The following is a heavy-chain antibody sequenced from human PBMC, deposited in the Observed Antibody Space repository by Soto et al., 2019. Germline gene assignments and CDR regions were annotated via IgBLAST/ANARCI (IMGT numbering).Heavy chain of an antibody. CDR3: ASRKIAFYNGFDP. Sequence: QLQLQESGPGLVKPSETLSLTCTVSGGSISSSSYYWGWIRQPPGKGLEWIGSIYYSGSTYYNPSLKRRVTIAVDTSKNQFSLKLSSVTAADTAVYCASRKIAFYNGFDPWGQGTLVTVSS. D-gene: IGHD3-3*02. CDR1: GGSISSSSYY. V-gene: IGHV4-39*01. CDR2: IYYSGST. J-gene: IGHJ5*02.